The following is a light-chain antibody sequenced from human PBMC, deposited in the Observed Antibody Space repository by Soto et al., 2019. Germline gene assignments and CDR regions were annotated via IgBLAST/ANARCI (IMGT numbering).Light chain of an antibody. CDR2: DAS. V-gene: IGKV3-11*01. CDR3: QQRGNWPLT. J-gene: IGKJ4*01. CDR1: QSVSSY. Sequence: EIVLTQSPATLSLSPGERATLSCRASQSVSSYLAWYRQKPGQAPRLLIYDASNRAAGIPARFSGSGSRTDFTLTISSLEPEDFAVYYCQQRGNWPLTFGGGTRVDIK.